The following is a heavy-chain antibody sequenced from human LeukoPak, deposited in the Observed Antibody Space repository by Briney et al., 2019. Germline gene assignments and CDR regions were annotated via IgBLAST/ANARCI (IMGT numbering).Heavy chain of an antibody. CDR2: ISAYNGNT. Sequence: GASVKVSCKASGYTFTSYGISWVRQAPGQGLEWMGWISAYNGNTNYAQKLQGRVTMTTDTSTSTAYMELRSLRSDDTAVYYCARDRVGVVTNDAFDIWGQGTMVTVSS. J-gene: IGHJ3*02. D-gene: IGHD2-21*02. CDR3: ARDRVGVVTNDAFDI. CDR1: GYTFTSYG. V-gene: IGHV1-18*01.